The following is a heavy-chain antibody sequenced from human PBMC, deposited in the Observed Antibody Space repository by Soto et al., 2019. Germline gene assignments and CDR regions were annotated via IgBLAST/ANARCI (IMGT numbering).Heavy chain of an antibody. D-gene: IGHD1-26*01. J-gene: IGHJ5*02. CDR3: ATQEVGGTYVYTFDP. CDR2: IYYSGST. V-gene: IGHV4-39*01. Sequence: NPSETLSLTCTVSGGSITSSSYYWGWIRQPPGKGLEWIGSIYYSGSTYYNQSLKSRVTIPVDTSKNQFSLKLSSVTAAETDLYNCATQEVGGTYVYTFDPWGQGTLVTVSS. CDR1: GGSITSSSYY.